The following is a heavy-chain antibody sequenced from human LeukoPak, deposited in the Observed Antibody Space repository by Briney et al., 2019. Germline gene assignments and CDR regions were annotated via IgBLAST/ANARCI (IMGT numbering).Heavy chain of an antibody. D-gene: IGHD3-16*01. CDR3: ARSFVGGPSAFDI. Sequence: ASVKVSCKASGYTFTSYYMHWVRQAPGQGLEWMGIINPSGGSTSYAQKFQGRVTMTRDMSTSTVYMELSSLRSEDTAVYYCARSFVGGPSAFDIWGQGTMVTVSS. V-gene: IGHV1-46*01. J-gene: IGHJ3*02. CDR1: GYTFTSYY. CDR2: INPSGGST.